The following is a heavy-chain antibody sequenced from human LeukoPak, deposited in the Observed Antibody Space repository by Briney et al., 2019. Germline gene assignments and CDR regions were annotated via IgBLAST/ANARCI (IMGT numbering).Heavy chain of an antibody. V-gene: IGHV3-48*03. CDR1: GFTFSSYE. CDR3: ARVPTTVPTPDY. CDR2: ISSSGSNR. J-gene: IGHJ4*02. Sequence: GGSLRLSCAASGFTFSSYEMNWVRQAPGKGLEWVSYISSSGSNRYYADSVKGRFTISRDNAKNSLYLQMNSLRAEDTAVYYCARVPTTVPTPDYWGQGTLVTVSS. D-gene: IGHD4-17*01.